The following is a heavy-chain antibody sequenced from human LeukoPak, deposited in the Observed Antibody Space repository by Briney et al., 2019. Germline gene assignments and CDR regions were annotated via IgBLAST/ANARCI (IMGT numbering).Heavy chain of an antibody. CDR1: GFTFSSYG. D-gene: IGHD3-9*01. V-gene: IGHV3-30*02. CDR2: IRHDGSNK. J-gene: IGHJ3*02. Sequence: GGSLRLSCAASGFTFSSYGMHWVRQAPGKGLEWVAFIRHDGSNKYYADSVKGRFTISRDNSKNTLYLQMNSLRAEDTAVYYCAKDFLYYDILTGYRNSDAFDIWGQGTMVTVSS. CDR3: AKDFLYYDILTGYRNSDAFDI.